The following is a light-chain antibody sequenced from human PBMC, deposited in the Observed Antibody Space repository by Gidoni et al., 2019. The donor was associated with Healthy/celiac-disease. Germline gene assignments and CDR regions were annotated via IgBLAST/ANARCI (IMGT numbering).Light chain of an antibody. CDR1: QSISSY. CDR2: AAS. J-gene: IGKJ4*01. Sequence: DIQMTQSPSSLSASVGDRVTITCRASQSISSYVNWYQQKPGKAPKLLIYAASSLQSGVPSRFSGSGSGTDFTLTISSLQPEDFATYYCQQSYSTPPDFGGGTKVEIK. V-gene: IGKV1-39*01. CDR3: QQSYSTPPD.